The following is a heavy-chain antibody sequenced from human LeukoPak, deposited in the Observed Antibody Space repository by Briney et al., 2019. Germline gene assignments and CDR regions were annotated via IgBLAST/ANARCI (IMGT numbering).Heavy chain of an antibody. CDR2: IYTSGST. D-gene: IGHD2-21*02. V-gene: IGHV4-4*09. Sequence: SETLSLTSTVSGGSISSYYWSWIRQPPGKGLEWIGYIYTSGSTNYNPSLKSRVTISVDTSKNQFSLKLSSVTAADTAVYYCARNLAYCGGDCYSLAYNWFDPWGQGTLVTVSS. CDR3: ARNLAYCGGDCYSLAYNWFDP. CDR1: GGSISSYY. J-gene: IGHJ5*02.